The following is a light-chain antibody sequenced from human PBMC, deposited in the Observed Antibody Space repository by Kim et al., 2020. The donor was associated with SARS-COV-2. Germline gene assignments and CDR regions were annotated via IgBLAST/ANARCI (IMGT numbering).Light chain of an antibody. CDR2: AAS. Sequence: ASVGDRVTITCRASQGINSYLAWYQQKSGKAPKLLIYAASILESGVPSRFSGSGSGTDFTLTISSLQPEDFATYYCQQLNSYPLIFGGGTKVDIK. CDR1: QGINSY. J-gene: IGKJ4*01. CDR3: QQLNSYPLI. V-gene: IGKV1-9*01.